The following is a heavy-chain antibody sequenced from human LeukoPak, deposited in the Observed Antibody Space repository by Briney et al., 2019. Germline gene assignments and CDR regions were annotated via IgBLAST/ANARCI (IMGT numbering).Heavy chain of an antibody. CDR2: IYSGGST. J-gene: IGHJ3*02. V-gene: IGHV3-53*01. D-gene: IGHD2-2*01. Sequence: GGSLRLSCAASGFTVSSNYMSWVRQAPGKGLEWVSVIYSGGSTYYADSVKGRFTISRDDSKNTLYLQMNSLRAEDTAVYYCARDGRFCSSTSCPNDAFDIWGQGTMVTVSS. CDR1: GFTVSSNY. CDR3: ARDGRFCSSTSCPNDAFDI.